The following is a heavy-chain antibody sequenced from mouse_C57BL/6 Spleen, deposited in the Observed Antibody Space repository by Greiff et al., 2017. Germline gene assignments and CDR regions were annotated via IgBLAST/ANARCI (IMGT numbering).Heavy chain of an antibody. CDR1: GFTFSSYT. Sequence: EVQVVESGGGLVKPGGSLKLSCAASGFTFSSYTMSWVRQTPEKRLEWVATISGGGGNTYYPDSVKGRFTISRDNAKNTLYLQMSSLRSEDTALYYCARHPYDDDEGGFDYWGQGTTLTVSS. D-gene: IGHD2-4*01. CDR3: ARHPYDDDEGGFDY. V-gene: IGHV5-9*01. CDR2: ISGGGGNT. J-gene: IGHJ2*01.